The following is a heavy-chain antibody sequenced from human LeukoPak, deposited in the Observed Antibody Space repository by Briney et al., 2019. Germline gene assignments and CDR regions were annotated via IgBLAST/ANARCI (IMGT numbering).Heavy chain of an antibody. CDR1: GFTFSPYW. Sequence: PGGSLRLSCAASGFTFSPYWMHWVRHAPGKGLVWVSRLNSDGSTTSYADSVKGRFTISRDNAKNTLYLQMNSLRAEDTAVYYCARNPYYYDSDGYAFDIWGQGTMVTVSS. J-gene: IGHJ3*02. CDR3: ARNPYYYDSDGYAFDI. CDR2: LNSDGSTT. V-gene: IGHV3-74*01. D-gene: IGHD3-22*01.